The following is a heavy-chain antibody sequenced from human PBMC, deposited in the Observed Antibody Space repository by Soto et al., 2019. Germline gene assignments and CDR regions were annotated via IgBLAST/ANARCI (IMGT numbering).Heavy chain of an antibody. J-gene: IGHJ6*01. V-gene: IGHV5-51*01. CDR2: ISPGDSDT. Sequence: GESLKISCKGSGYSFANYWIGWVRQMPGKCLEGMGNISPGDSDTRYTPSFQGQVTISADKSITTVYLQWRSLKASDTAMYFCVRHTKNPRIAVGGSGYDYAMTVWGERTKVTVSS. CDR1: GYSFANYW. D-gene: IGHD6-19*01. CDR3: VRHTKNPRIAVGGSGYDYAMTV.